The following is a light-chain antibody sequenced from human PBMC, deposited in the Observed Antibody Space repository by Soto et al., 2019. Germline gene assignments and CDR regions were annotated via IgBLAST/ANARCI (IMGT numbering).Light chain of an antibody. CDR1: SSYVGGYKY. J-gene: IGLJ2*01. Sequence: QSVLTQPASVSGSPGQSITISCTGTSSYVGGYKYVSWYQQHPDKAPKLIIFEVSNRPSGISSRFSGSKSGNTAALTISGLQDEDEDDYYCASYKSSSTSVIFGRGTKLTVL. CDR3: ASYKSSSTSVI. CDR2: EVS. V-gene: IGLV2-14*01.